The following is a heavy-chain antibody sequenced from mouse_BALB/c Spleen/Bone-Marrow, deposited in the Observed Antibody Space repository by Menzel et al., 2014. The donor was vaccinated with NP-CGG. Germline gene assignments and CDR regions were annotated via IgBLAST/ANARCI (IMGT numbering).Heavy chain of an antibody. J-gene: IGHJ2*01. Sequence: SAPVLEKFSGPVKISCKVSGHSLSGSNLHWTQSHNGKSLEWIGTVDTSYGASTFNQKLKGKATLTVDKSSSTAYMQLERLTSEDSAVYYCARSYISFDFWGQGTTLTGSS. V-gene: IGHV1-39*01. CDR2: VDTSYGAS. CDR1: GHSLSGSN. D-gene: IGHD1-3*01. CDR3: ARSYISFDF.